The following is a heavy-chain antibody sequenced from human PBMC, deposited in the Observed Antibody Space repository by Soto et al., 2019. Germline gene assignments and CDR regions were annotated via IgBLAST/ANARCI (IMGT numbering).Heavy chain of an antibody. CDR2: IHPSGGGT. Sequence: QVQLVQSGAEVRKPGASVKVSCRPSGYTFNTYYLHWLRQAPGQALEWMGVIHPSGGGTTYAQKFLGRATVTRDTSTTTSFMELSSLRSDDTAVYYCARGGHIAVVTASFDNWGQGTLVTGSS. V-gene: IGHV1-46*02. J-gene: IGHJ4*02. CDR3: ARGGHIAVVTASFDN. CDR1: GYTFNTYY. D-gene: IGHD2-21*02.